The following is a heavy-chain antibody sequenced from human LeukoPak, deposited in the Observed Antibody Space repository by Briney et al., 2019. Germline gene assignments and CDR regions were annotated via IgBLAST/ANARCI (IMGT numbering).Heavy chain of an antibody. D-gene: IGHD3-22*01. CDR2: IYTSGST. CDR1: GGSFSGYY. J-gene: IGHJ4*02. V-gene: IGHV4-4*07. CDR3: ARDGYYDPADY. Sequence: SETLSLTCAVYGGSFSGYYWSWIRQPAGKGLEWIGRIYTSGSTNYNPSLKSRVTMSVDTSKNQFSLKLSSVTAADTDVYSCARDGYYDPADYWGQGTLVTVSS.